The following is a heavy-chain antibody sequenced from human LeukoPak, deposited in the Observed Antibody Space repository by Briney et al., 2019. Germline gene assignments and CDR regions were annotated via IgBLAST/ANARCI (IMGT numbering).Heavy chain of an antibody. CDR1: GFTFSRNA. V-gene: IGHV3-23*01. CDR2: VIDSGKDT. Sequence: GGSLRLSCAASGFTFSRNAMTWVRQAPGMGLEWVSSVIDSGKDTYYAGSVKGRFTISRDNSEDTLYLQMNSLRVEDTAVYYCAKGVVDRGADCWGQGTLVTVSS. J-gene: IGHJ4*02. CDR3: AKGVVDRGADC. D-gene: IGHD2-21*01.